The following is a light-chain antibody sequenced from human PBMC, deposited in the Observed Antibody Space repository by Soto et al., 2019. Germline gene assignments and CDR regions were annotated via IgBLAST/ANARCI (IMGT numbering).Light chain of an antibody. CDR1: SSNIGAGYD. Sequence: QSVLTQPPSVSGAPGQRVTISCTGSSSNIGAGYDVHWYQQLPGTAPKLLIQGNSNRPSGVPDRFSGSKSGTSASLAITGLQAEDDADYYCQSYDSSLSGSVFGGGTKLTVL. J-gene: IGLJ2*01. CDR2: GNS. CDR3: QSYDSSLSGSV. V-gene: IGLV1-40*01.